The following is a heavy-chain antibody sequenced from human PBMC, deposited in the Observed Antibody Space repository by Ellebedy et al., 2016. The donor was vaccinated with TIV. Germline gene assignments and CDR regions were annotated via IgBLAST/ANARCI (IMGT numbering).Heavy chain of an antibody. Sequence: PGESLKISCAASGITFSSSGMSWVRQAPGKGLEWVSTISGSGDSTYYADSVKGRFTISRGNSNNILYLQMNSLRAEDTAIYYCAKDEGYYSSGSYYDFDFWGQGTLVTVSS. J-gene: IGHJ4*02. CDR3: AKDEGYYSSGSYYDFDF. CDR1: GITFSSSG. D-gene: IGHD3-10*01. CDR2: ISGSGDST. V-gene: IGHV3-23*01.